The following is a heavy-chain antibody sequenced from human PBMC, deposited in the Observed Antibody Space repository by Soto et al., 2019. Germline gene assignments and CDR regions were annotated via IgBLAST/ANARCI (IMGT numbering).Heavy chain of an antibody. Sequence: EVQLLESGGGLVHPGGSLRLSCAASGFFFGSSAMNWVRQAPGKGLEWVSGISGIGGNPNYADSVKGRFTISKDNSKNAQVPQMSCLNADNPAVYYCVRGGAPLVYEVQWFDYWGQGTLITVSS. CDR2: ISGIGGNP. J-gene: IGHJ4*02. CDR1: GFFFGSSA. CDR3: VRGGAPLVYEVQWFDY. V-gene: IGHV3-23*01. D-gene: IGHD6-19*01.